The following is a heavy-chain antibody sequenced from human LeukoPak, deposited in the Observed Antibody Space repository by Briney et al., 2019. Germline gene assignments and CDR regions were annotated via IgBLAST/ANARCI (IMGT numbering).Heavy chain of an antibody. V-gene: IGHV4-59*01. J-gene: IGHJ6*03. CDR2: IHYSGST. CDR1: GGSFSSYY. D-gene: IGHD5-12*01. Sequence: SETLSLTCTVSGGSFSSYYRSWIRQPPGKGLEWIGYIHYSGSTHYNPSLKSRVTISVDTSKNQVSLKLRSVTAADTAVYYCARTTEGYAGGPGYSYYYYMDVWGKGATVTISS. CDR3: ARTTEGYAGGPGYSYYYYMDV.